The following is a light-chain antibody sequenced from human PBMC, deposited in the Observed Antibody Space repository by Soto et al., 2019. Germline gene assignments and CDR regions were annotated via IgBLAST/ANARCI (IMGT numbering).Light chain of an antibody. CDR3: HQYNNWRT. V-gene: IGKV3-15*01. Sequence: THSPGTLTFPPLQRDTLSCKARQSVSSSYLAWYKQKPGQAPRLPIYAASARATGIPDRCSGSGAGTEFTLTISSLKSDEFADYYCHQYNNWRTFGQGTKVDIK. J-gene: IGKJ1*01. CDR2: AAS. CDR1: QSVSSSY.